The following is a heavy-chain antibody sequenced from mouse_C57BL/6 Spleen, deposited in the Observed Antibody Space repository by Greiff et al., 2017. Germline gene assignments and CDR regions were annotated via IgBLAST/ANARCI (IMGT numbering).Heavy chain of an antibody. D-gene: IGHD1-1*01. V-gene: IGHV14-4*01. CDR3: TTHPHGSSRYFEV. CDR1: GFNIKDDY. J-gene: IGHJ1*03. Sequence: EVQLQQSGAELVRPGASVKLSCTASGFNIKDDYMHWVKQRPEQGLEWIGWIDPENGDTEYASKFQGKATITADTSSNTAYLQLSSLTSEDTAVYYCTTHPHGSSRYFEVWGTGTTVTVSS. CDR2: IDPENGDT.